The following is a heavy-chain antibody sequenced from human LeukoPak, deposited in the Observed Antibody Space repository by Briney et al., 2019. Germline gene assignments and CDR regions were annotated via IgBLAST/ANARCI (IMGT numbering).Heavy chain of an antibody. V-gene: IGHV3-7*01. CDR2: IKQDGSEK. CDR3: ARVTRDFWSGYLDY. D-gene: IGHD3-3*01. Sequence: GGSLRLSCAASGFTFSNAWMSWVRQAPGKGLEWVANIKQDGSEKYYVDSVKGRFTISRDNAKNSLYLQMNSLRAEDTAVYYCARVTRDFWSGYLDYWGQGILVTVSS. J-gene: IGHJ4*02. CDR1: GFTFSNAW.